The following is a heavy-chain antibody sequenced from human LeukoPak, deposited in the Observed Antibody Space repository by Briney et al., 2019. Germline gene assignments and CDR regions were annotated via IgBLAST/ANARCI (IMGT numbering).Heavy chain of an antibody. CDR3: ARGYSSGSSGPLGYFQH. V-gene: IGHV1-69*13. Sequence: SVKVSCKASGGTFGSYAISWVRQAPGQGLEWMGGIIPIFGTANYAQKFQGRVTITADESTSTAYMELSSLRSEDTAVYYCARGYSSGSSGPLGYFQHWGQGTLVTVSS. J-gene: IGHJ1*01. CDR2: IIPIFGTA. D-gene: IGHD6-19*01. CDR1: GGTFGSYA.